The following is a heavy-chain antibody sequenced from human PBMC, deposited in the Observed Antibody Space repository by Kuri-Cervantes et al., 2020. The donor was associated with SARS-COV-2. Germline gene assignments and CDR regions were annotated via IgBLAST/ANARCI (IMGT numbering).Heavy chain of an antibody. CDR1: GFTSSSYA. D-gene: IGHD4-17*01. Sequence: GESLKISCAASGFTSSSYAMSWVRQAPGKGLEWVSAISGSGGSTYYADSVKGRFTISRDNSKNTLYLQMNSLRAEDTAVYYCAKETTGYYYYMDVWGKGTTVTVSS. CDR3: AKETTGYYYYMDV. CDR2: ISGSGGST. J-gene: IGHJ6*03. V-gene: IGHV3-23*01.